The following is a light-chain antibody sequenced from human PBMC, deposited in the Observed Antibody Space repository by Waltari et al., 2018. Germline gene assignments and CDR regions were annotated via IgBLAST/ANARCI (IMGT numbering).Light chain of an antibody. V-gene: IGLV2-14*01. CDR1: RSSVGGYNY. CDR2: DVS. Sequence: QSALTHPASVSGSPGQSIPISCTVTRSSVGGYNYVCWYQQHPGKAPKLMIYDVSNRPSGVSNRFSGSKSGNTAYLTISGLQAEDEADYYCSSYTSSSVVFGGGTKLTVL. J-gene: IGLJ2*01. CDR3: SSYTSSSVV.